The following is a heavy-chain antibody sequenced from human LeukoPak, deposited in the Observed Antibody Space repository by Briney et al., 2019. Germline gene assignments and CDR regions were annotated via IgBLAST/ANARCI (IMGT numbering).Heavy chain of an antibody. CDR1: GYTFTSYC. Sequence: GASVKVSCKASGYTFTSYCMHWVRQAPGQGLEWMGWINPNSGGTNYAQKFQGRVTMTRDTSISTAYMELSRLRSDDTAVYYCARVRVGYCSSTSCYYYYGMDVWGQGTTVTVSS. J-gene: IGHJ6*02. D-gene: IGHD2-2*01. CDR2: INPNSGGT. CDR3: ARVRVGYCSSTSCYYYYGMDV. V-gene: IGHV1-2*02.